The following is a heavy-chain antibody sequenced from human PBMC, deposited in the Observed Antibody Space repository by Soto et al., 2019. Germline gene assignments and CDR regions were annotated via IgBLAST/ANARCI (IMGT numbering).Heavy chain of an antibody. CDR1: GYTFTGYY. CDR3: ARAVFCSGGSCPELDYYYGMDV. Sequence: GASVKVSCKASGYTFTGYYMHWVRQAPGQGLEWMGWINPNSGGTNYAQKFQGWVTMTRDTSISTAYMELSRLRSDDTAVYYCARAVFCSGGSCPELDYYYGMDVWGQGTTVTVSS. J-gene: IGHJ6*02. D-gene: IGHD2-15*01. CDR2: INPNSGGT. V-gene: IGHV1-2*04.